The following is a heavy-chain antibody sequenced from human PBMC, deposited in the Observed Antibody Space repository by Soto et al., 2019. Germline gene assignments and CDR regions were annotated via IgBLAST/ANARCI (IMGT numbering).Heavy chain of an antibody. D-gene: IGHD1-26*01. Sequence: GGSLRLSCAASGFTFSSYWMSWVRQAPGKGLEWVANIKQDGSEKYYVDSVKGRFTISRDNAKNSLYLQMNSLRAEDTAVYYCARVIVGATRGEAFDIWGQGTMVTVSS. V-gene: IGHV3-7*03. CDR2: IKQDGSEK. CDR3: ARVIVGATRGEAFDI. J-gene: IGHJ3*02. CDR1: GFTFSSYW.